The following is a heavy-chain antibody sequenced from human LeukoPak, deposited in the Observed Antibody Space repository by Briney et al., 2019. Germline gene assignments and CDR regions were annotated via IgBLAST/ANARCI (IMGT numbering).Heavy chain of an antibody. Sequence: GASVKVSCKASGYTFSHYDINWVRQAPGQGLEWMGWMNPNSGNTGYAQNFQGRVTMTRNTSIPTAYMELSSLRSEDTAIYYCARGGSGSYYDNDAFDIWGQGTMVTVSS. CDR1: GYTFSHYD. V-gene: IGHV1-8*01. D-gene: IGHD3-10*01. CDR3: ARGGSGSYYDNDAFDI. J-gene: IGHJ3*02. CDR2: MNPNSGNT.